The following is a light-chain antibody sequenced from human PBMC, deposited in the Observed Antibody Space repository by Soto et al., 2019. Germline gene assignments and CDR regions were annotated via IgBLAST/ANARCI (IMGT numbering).Light chain of an antibody. J-gene: IGKJ5*01. CDR3: QHYDSLPIT. Sequence: DTVLTQSPGTLSLSPGERATLSCRASQSVSSSYLAWYQQKPGQPPRLLIYGASSRATGIPDRFSGSGSGTDFTLTISRLEPEDFAVFYCQHYDSLPITFGQGTRLEIK. CDR2: GAS. CDR1: QSVSSSY. V-gene: IGKV3-20*01.